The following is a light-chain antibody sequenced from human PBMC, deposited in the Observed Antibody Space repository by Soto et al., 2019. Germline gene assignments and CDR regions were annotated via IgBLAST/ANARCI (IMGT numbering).Light chain of an antibody. CDR3: MQALQSLT. CDR2: FGS. V-gene: IGKV2-28*01. J-gene: IGKJ5*01. CDR1: QSLLYNNTYTY. Sequence: EIVMTQSPLTLPVTPGEPASISCRSSQSLLYNNTYTYLDWYVQKPGQSPQLLIYFGSNRAPGVPDRFSGSGSGTDFTLKINRVEAEDVGTYYCMQALQSLTFGQGTRLEIQ.